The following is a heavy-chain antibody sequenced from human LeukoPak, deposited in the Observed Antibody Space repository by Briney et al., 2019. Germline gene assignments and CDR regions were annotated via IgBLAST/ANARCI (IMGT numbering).Heavy chain of an antibody. Sequence: GGSLRLSCAASGFTFSSYWMHWVRQGPGKGLVWVSRINRDGSSSTYADSVKGRFTISRDNAKNTLYLQMNSLRAEDTAVYYCTRDLTGPLDYWGQGTLVTVSS. J-gene: IGHJ4*02. D-gene: IGHD7-27*01. V-gene: IGHV3-74*01. CDR1: GFTFSSYW. CDR3: TRDLTGPLDY. CDR2: INRDGSSS.